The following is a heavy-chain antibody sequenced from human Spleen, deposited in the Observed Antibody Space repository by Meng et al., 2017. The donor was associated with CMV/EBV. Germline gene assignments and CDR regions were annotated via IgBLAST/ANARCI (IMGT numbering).Heavy chain of an antibody. CDR3: ARDVKLRFLEWLLNY. J-gene: IGHJ4*02. D-gene: IGHD3-3*01. Sequence: SGYNFTSYGISWVRQAPGQGLEWMGWISAYNGNTNYAQKLQGRVTMTTDTSTSTAYMELRSLRSDDTAVYYCARDVKLRFLEWLLNYWGQGTLVTVSS. V-gene: IGHV1-18*01. CDR2: ISAYNGNT. CDR1: GYNFTSYG.